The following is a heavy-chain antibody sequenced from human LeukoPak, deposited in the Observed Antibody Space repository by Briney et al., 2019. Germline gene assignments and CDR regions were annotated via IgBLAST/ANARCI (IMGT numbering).Heavy chain of an antibody. CDR2: IWYDGSKQ. Sequence: GGSLRLSCTASGFTFSSFGMNWVRQAPGKGLEWVAGIWYDGSKQLYADSVKGRFTISRDDSKNTVYLQMNSLRAEDTALYYCARDYSYSSFNYWGQGTLVTVSS. D-gene: IGHD3-22*01. J-gene: IGHJ4*02. V-gene: IGHV3-33*01. CDR1: GFTFSSFG. CDR3: ARDYSYSSFNY.